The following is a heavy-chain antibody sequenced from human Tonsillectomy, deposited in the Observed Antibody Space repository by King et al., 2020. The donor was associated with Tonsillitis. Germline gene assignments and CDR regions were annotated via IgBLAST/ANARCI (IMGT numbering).Heavy chain of an antibody. J-gene: IGHJ6*02. V-gene: IGHV1-69*01. CDR2: IIPIFGTA. Sequence: QLVQSGAEVKKPGSSVKVSCKASGGTFSSYAINWVRQAPGQGLEWMGGIIPIFGTANYAQKFQGRVTITADESTSTAYLGLSSLRSEDTAVYYCARDGSSPRLGELPLGTPRYYYYYGLDVWGQGTTVTVSS. CDR3: ARDGSSPRLGELPLGTPRYYYYYGLDV. D-gene: IGHD3-16*02. CDR1: GGTFSSYA.